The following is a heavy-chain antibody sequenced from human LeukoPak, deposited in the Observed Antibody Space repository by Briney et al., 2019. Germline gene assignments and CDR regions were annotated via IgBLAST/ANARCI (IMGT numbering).Heavy chain of an antibody. CDR2: IYSGGST. CDR3: ARESHVERDDF. V-gene: IGHV3-53*01. Sequence: HTGGSLRLSCAASGFTVSSNYMSWVRQAPGKGLEWVSVIYSGGSTYYADSVKGRFTISRDNSKNTLYLQMNSLRAEDTAVYYCARESHVERDDFWGQGTLITVSS. D-gene: IGHD1-1*01. CDR1: GFTVSSNY. J-gene: IGHJ4*02.